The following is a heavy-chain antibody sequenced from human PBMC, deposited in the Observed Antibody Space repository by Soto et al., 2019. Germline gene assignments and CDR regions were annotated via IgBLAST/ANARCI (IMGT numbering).Heavy chain of an antibody. CDR1: GFTVSDDH. V-gene: IGHV3-53*01. Sequence: XESLRLSGAASGFTVSDDHMSWVRQAPGKGPEWVSVIYYGGTTYYADSVQGRFTISRDKSKNTLYLQMNDLRADDTAVYYCAREAAGFDIWGQGTMVTVSS. CDR2: IYYGGTT. J-gene: IGHJ3*02. CDR3: AREAAGFDI.